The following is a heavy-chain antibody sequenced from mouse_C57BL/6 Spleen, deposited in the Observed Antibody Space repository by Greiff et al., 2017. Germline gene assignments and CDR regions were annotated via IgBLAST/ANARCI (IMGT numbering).Heavy chain of an antibody. CDR2: IRNKANGYTT. D-gene: IGHD1-1*01. CDR3: ARYYYYGSSWYFDV. V-gene: IGHV7-3*01. J-gene: IGHJ1*03. Sequence: DVMLVESGGGLVQPGGSLSLSCAASGFTFTDYYMSWVRQPPGKALEWLGFIRNKANGYTTEYSASVKGRFTISRDNSQSILYLQMNALRAEDSATYYCARYYYYGSSWYFDVWGTGTTVTVSS. CDR1: GFTFTDYY.